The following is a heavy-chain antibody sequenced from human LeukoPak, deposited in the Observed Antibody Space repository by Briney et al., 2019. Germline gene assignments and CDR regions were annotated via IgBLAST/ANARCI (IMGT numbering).Heavy chain of an antibody. CDR2: IKQDGSEK. D-gene: IGHD6-13*01. V-gene: IGHV3-7*01. J-gene: IGHJ4*02. Sequence: PGGSLRLSCAASGFTFSSYWMSWVRQAPGKGLEWVANIKQDGSEKYYVDSVKGRFTISRDNAKNSLYLQMNSLRPEDTAVYYCAKDSFHRGTWYAQVDYWGQGTLVTVSS. CDR3: AKDSFHRGTWYAQVDY. CDR1: GFTFSSYW.